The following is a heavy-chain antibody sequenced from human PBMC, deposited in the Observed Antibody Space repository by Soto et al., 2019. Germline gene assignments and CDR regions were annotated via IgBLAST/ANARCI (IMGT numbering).Heavy chain of an antibody. D-gene: IGHD6-6*01. J-gene: IGHJ4*02. CDR1: GFTFSSYA. Sequence: QVQLVESGGGVVQPGRSLRLSCAASGFTFSSYAMHWVRQAPGKGLEWVAVISYDGSNKYYADSVKGRFTISRDNSKNTLYLQMNSLRAEDTAVYYCARDVEQLAKVFDYWGQGTLVTVSS. CDR3: ARDVEQLAKVFDY. V-gene: IGHV3-30-3*01. CDR2: ISYDGSNK.